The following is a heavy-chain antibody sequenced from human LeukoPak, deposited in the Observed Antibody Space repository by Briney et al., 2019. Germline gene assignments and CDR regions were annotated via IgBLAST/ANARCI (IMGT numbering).Heavy chain of an antibody. Sequence: GGSLRLSCAASGFSFSSAWMSWVRQAPGKGLEWVGRTKTKPVGGTADYAAPVKGRFTISRDDSQNTLYLQMNSLITEDTAVYYCAADRGVPHDSWGQGTLVTVSS. CDR2: TKTKPVGGTA. V-gene: IGHV3-15*01. CDR3: AADRGVPHDS. D-gene: IGHD3-10*01. J-gene: IGHJ4*02. CDR1: GFSFSSAW.